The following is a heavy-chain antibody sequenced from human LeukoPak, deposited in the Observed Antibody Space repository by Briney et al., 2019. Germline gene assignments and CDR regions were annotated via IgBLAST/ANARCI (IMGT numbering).Heavy chain of an antibody. CDR3: AKSVDSSSWVYYFDY. Sequence: PGGSLRLSCAASGFTFDDYAMHWVRQAPGKGLEWVSGISWNSGSIGYADSVKGRFTISRDNAKNSLYLQMNSLRAEDMALYYCAKSVDSSSWVYYFDYWGQGTLVTVSS. V-gene: IGHV3-9*03. CDR2: ISWNSGSI. CDR1: GFTFDDYA. J-gene: IGHJ4*02. D-gene: IGHD6-13*01.